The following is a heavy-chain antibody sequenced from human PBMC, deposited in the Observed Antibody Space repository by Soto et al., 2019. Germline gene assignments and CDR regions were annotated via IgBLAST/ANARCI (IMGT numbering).Heavy chain of an antibody. D-gene: IGHD6-13*01. J-gene: IGHJ4*02. V-gene: IGHV3-30*18. CDR3: AKEGSSSWSDY. CDR2: ISYDGSNK. Sequence: QVKLVESGGGVVQSGRSLRLSCAASGFAFSSYGMHWVRQAPGKGLEWVTIISYDGSNKYYADSVKGRFTISRDNSKNTLYLQMNSLRAEDTAVYYCAKEGSSSWSDYWGQGTLVTVSS. CDR1: GFAFSSYG.